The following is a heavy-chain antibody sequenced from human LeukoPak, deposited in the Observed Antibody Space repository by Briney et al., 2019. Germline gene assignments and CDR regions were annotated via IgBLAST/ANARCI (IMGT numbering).Heavy chain of an antibody. Sequence: GRSLRLSCAVSGFNFDDYAMHWVRQAPGRGLEWVSGINWKTGNGIYADSVKGRFIISRDNAKNSLYLQMSSLRAEDTALYYCTRRAARWQFDLWGRGTLLSVSS. CDR1: GFNFDDYA. CDR3: TRRAARWQFDL. V-gene: IGHV3-9*01. D-gene: IGHD5-24*01. CDR2: INWKTGNG. J-gene: IGHJ2*01.